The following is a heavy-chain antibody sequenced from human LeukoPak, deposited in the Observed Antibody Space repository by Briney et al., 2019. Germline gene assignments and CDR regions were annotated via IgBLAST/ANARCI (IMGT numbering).Heavy chain of an antibody. CDR2: IKQDGSEK. CDR1: GFTFSSYW. Sequence: GGSLRLSCAASGFTFSSYWMSWVRQAPGKGLEWVANIKQDGSEKYYVDSVKGRFTISRDNAKNSLYLRVNSLRAEDTAVYYCARDWPPNWFDPWGQGTLVTVSS. J-gene: IGHJ5*02. CDR3: ARDWPPNWFDP. V-gene: IGHV3-7*04.